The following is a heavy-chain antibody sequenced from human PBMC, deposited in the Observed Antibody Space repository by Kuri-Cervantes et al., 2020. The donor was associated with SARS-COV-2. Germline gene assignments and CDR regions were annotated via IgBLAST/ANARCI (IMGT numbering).Heavy chain of an antibody. CDR3: ARDAGRADDFWSGYKNWFDP. Sequence: GSLRLSCTVSGGSISSYYWSWIRQPPGKGLEWIGYIYYSGSTNYNPSLKSRVTISVDTSKNQFSLKLSSVTAADTAVYYCARDAGRADDFWSGYKNWFDPWGQGTLVTVSS. J-gene: IGHJ5*02. D-gene: IGHD3-3*01. V-gene: IGHV4-59*01. CDR2: IYYSGST. CDR1: GGSISSYY.